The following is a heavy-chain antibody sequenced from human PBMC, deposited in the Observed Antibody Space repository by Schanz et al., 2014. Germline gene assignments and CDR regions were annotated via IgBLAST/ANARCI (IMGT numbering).Heavy chain of an antibody. CDR1: GYTFTSYD. CDR2: INPSVGNT. V-gene: IGHV1-46*03. D-gene: IGHD2-2*01. J-gene: IGHJ4*02. CDR3: ARGGFFDSTSFDS. Sequence: QVQLVQSGAEVKKPGASVKVSCKASGYTFTSYDINWVRQATGQGLEWMGLINPSVGNTNYAQKFRGRVTMTRDTSTSTVYMELSSLISDDTAVYYCARGGFFDSTSFDSWGQGTLVTVSS.